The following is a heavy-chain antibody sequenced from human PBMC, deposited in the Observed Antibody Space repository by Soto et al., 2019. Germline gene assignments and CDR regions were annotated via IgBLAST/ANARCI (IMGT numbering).Heavy chain of an antibody. V-gene: IGHV4-59*01. J-gene: IGHJ5*02. D-gene: IGHD2-15*01. CDR3: AREGYCSGGSSYEGSANWLDP. CDR2: IYYSGST. CDR1: GGSISSYY. Sequence: SETLSLTCTVSGGSISSYYWSWIRQPPGKGLEWFGYIYYSGSTNYNPSLKSRVTISVDTSKNQFSLKLSSVTAADTAVYYCAREGYCSGGSSYEGSANWLDPWGQGTLVTVSS.